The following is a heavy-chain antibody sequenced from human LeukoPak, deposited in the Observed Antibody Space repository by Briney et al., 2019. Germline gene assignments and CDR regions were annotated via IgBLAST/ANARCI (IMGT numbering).Heavy chain of an antibody. CDR2: IYSGGST. CDR1: GFTVNSNY. CDR3: AKEARIAAALDY. Sequence: GGSLRLSCAASGFTVNSNYMSWVRQAPGKGLEWVSVIYSGGSTYYADSVKDRFTISRDNSKNTLYLQMNSLRAEDAAIYYCAKEARIAAALDYWGQGTLVTVSS. V-gene: IGHV3-66*01. D-gene: IGHD6-13*01. J-gene: IGHJ4*02.